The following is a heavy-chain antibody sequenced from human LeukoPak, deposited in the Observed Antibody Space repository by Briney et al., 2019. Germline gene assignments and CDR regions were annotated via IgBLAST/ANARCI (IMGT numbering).Heavy chain of an antibody. V-gene: IGHV3-48*03. Sequence: PGGSLRLSCAASGFTFSSCEMNWVRQAPGKGLEWVSYISSSGSTIYYADSVKGRFTISRDNAKNSLYLQMNSLRAEDTAVYYCARDLGYCSGGSCYSVWYFDYWGQGTLVTVSS. CDR2: ISSSGSTI. J-gene: IGHJ4*02. CDR1: GFTFSSCE. D-gene: IGHD2-15*01. CDR3: ARDLGYCSGGSCYSVWYFDY.